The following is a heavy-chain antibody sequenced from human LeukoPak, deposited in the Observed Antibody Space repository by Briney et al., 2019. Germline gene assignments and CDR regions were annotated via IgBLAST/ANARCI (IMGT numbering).Heavy chain of an antibody. CDR2: INSDGRNT. J-gene: IGHJ6*02. CDR3: AGTMTIFAGNALDV. CDR1: GFTFTSHW. Sequence: GGSLRLSCAAAGFTFTSHWMHWVRQAPGKGLVWVSRINSDGRNTIYADSVKGRFTISRDNAKNTLFLQMNSLTAEDTAVYYCAGTMTIFAGNALDVWGQGTTVTVSS. V-gene: IGHV3-74*01. D-gene: IGHD3-3*01.